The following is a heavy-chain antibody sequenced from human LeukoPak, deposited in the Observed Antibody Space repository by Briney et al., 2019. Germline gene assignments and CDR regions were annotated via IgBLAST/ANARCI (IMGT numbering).Heavy chain of an antibody. V-gene: IGHV3-7*01. CDR1: GFTLSTYR. J-gene: IGHJ4*02. CDR2: IKQDGSEQ. D-gene: IGHD3-10*01. Sequence: PGGSLRLSCAASGFTLSTYRMTWVRQAPGKGLECVAKIKQDGSEQYYVDSVKGRFTISRDNAKNSLYLQMNSLRPEDTAVYYCARGITGSRWGQGTLVTISS. CDR3: ARGITGSR.